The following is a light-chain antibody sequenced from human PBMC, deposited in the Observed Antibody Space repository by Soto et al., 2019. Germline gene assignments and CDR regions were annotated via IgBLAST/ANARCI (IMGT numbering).Light chain of an antibody. Sequence: SYELTQPLSVSVAPGQTARIACGGNNIGSKNVHWYRQKPGQAPVLVIYRDTNRPSGIPERFSGSNSGNTATLSISRAQAGDEADYYCQVWDSSTVVFGGGTKLTVL. CDR3: QVWDSSTVV. V-gene: IGLV3-9*01. J-gene: IGLJ2*01. CDR1: NIGSKN. CDR2: RDT.